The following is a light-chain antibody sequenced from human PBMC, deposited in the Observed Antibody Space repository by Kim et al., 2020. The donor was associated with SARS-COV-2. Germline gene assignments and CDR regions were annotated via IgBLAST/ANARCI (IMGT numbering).Light chain of an antibody. CDR1: SGSVSTSYY. CDR3: VLYMGSGISV. J-gene: IGLJ3*02. Sequence: GGTVTLTCVLSSGSVSTSYYPSWYQQTPGQAPRTLIYSTNTRSSGVPDRFSGSILGNKAALTITGAQADDESDYYCVLYMGSGISVFGGGTKLTVL. CDR2: STN. V-gene: IGLV8-61*01.